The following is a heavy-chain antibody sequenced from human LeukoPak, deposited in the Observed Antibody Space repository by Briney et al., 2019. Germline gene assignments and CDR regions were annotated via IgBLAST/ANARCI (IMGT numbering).Heavy chain of an antibody. Sequence: GGSLRLSCAASGFILSGYWMSWVRQAPGKGLEWVANINQGGSEKYYVDSVKGRFSISRDNAKNSLFLQMNSLRAEDTAVYYCARYNTEISAYWVNYYFDLWGRGTLVTVSS. D-gene: IGHD3-22*01. CDR1: GFILSGYW. J-gene: IGHJ2*01. CDR3: ARYNTEISAYWVNYYFDL. V-gene: IGHV3-7*01. CDR2: INQGGSEK.